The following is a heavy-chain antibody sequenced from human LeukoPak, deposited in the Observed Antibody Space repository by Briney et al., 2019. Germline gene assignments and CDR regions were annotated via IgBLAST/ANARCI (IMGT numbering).Heavy chain of an antibody. V-gene: IGHV4-38-2*01. D-gene: IGHD4-17*01. CDR1: GYSISSGDY. CDR2: VYYSGST. CDR3: ARNSTVTSPTTGYFDH. J-gene: IGHJ4*02. Sequence: SETLSLTCAVSGYSISSGDYWGWIRQPPGKGLEWIGSVYYSGSTHYNPSLNSRVTISLDTSRNQFSLKLSSVTAADTAVYYCARNSTVTSPTTGYFDHWGQATLATVSS.